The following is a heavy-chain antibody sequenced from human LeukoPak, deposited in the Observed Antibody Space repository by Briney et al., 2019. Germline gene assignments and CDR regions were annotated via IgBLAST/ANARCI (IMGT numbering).Heavy chain of an antibody. CDR3: ARDRIKSGSYYFDF. V-gene: IGHV3-48*01. J-gene: IGHJ4*02. CDR2: ISGRSNTI. CDR1: AFTFSDYS. D-gene: IGHD1-26*01. Sequence: GGSLRLSCAASAFTFSDYSMNWVRQAPGKGLEWISYISGRSNTIYYADSVKGRFTISRDNANNSIYLQMNSLRAEDTAVYYCARDRIKSGSYYFDFWGQGTLVTVSS.